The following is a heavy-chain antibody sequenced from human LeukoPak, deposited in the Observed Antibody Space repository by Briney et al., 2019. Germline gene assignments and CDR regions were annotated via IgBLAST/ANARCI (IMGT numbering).Heavy chain of an antibody. CDR3: ARERTGTITWDAFDI. CDR2: INPSGGST. D-gene: IGHD1-7*01. Sequence: ASVKVSCKASGYTFTSYYMHWVRQAPGQGLEWMGIINPSGGSTSYAQKFQGRVTMTRDMSTSTVYMELSSLRSEDTAVYYCARERTGTITWDAFDIWGQGTMVTVSS. V-gene: IGHV1-46*01. CDR1: GYTFTSYY. J-gene: IGHJ3*02.